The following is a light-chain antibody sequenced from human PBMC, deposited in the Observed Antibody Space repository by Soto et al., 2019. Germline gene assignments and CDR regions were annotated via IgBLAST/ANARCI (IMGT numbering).Light chain of an antibody. V-gene: IGLV2-14*01. CDR2: DVS. J-gene: IGLJ1*01. CDR3: SSYTSSSLYV. Sequence: SALTQPASVSGSPGQSITISCTGTSSDVGGYNYVSWYQQHPGKAPKLMIYDVSNRPSGVSNRFSGSKSGNTASLTISGLQAEEEADYYCSSYTSSSLYVFGTGTKLTVL. CDR1: SSDVGGYNY.